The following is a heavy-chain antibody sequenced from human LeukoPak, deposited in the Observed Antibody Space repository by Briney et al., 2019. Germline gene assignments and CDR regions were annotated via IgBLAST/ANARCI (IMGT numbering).Heavy chain of an antibody. V-gene: IGHV4-59*01. CDR3: ARVFSYPLRAPFDP. CDR1: GGSISSYY. Sequence: TSETLSLTCTVSGGSISSYYWSWIRQPPGKGLEWIGYIFYSGSTNYNPSLKSRVTISVDTSKNQFSLKMSSVTAADTAVYYCARVFSYPLRAPFDPWGQGTLVTVSS. J-gene: IGHJ5*02. CDR2: IFYSGST. D-gene: IGHD3-3*01.